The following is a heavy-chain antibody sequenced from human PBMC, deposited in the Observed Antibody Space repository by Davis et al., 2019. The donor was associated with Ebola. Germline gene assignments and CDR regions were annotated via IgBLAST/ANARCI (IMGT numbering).Heavy chain of an antibody. Sequence: SETLSLTCAVYGGSFSGYYWSWIRQPPGKGLEWIGEINHSGSTNYNPSLKSRVTISVDTSKNQFSLKLSSVTAADTAVYYCARGRSAAGMNHYFDYWGQGTLVTVSS. CDR3: ARGRSAAGMNHYFDY. J-gene: IGHJ4*02. D-gene: IGHD6-13*01. V-gene: IGHV4-34*01. CDR2: INHSGST. CDR1: GGSFSGYY.